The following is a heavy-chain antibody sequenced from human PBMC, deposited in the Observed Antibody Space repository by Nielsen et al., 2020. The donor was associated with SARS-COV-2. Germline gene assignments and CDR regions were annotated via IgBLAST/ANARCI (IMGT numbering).Heavy chain of an antibody. Sequence: GESLKISCAASGFTFSSYAMHWVRQAPGKGLEWVAVISYDGSNKYYADSVKGRFTISRDNSKNTLYLQMNSLRAEDTAVYYCARDRVQIWLGDFDYWGQGTLVTVSS. CDR1: GFTFSSYA. V-gene: IGHV3-30*04. D-gene: IGHD5-18*01. CDR3: ARDRVQIWLGDFDY. J-gene: IGHJ4*02. CDR2: ISYDGSNK.